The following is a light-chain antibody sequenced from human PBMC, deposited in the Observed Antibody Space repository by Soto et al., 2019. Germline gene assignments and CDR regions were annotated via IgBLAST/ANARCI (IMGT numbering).Light chain of an antibody. Sequence: EIQMTQSPSSLSASVGDRVTITCRASQSITTYLNWYQQTLGEAPKLLIYAASRLQIGVPSRFSGSGSGTDFTLTISSLQPEDFATYYCQQAYGAPPTFGQGTKVDIK. CDR3: QQAYGAPPT. J-gene: IGKJ1*01. V-gene: IGKV1-39*01. CDR2: AAS. CDR1: QSITTY.